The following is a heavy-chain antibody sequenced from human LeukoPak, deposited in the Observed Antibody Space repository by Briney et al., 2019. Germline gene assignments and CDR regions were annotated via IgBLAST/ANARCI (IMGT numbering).Heavy chain of an antibody. CDR1: GFTFSSYE. Sequence: QAGGSLRLSCAASGFTFSSYEMNWVRQAPGKGLEWVSYITSSGSTIYYADSVKGRFTISRDNAKNSLYLQMNSLRAEDTAVYYCAREDSSGWYRYWGQGALVTVSS. J-gene: IGHJ4*02. CDR3: AREDSSGWYRY. V-gene: IGHV3-48*03. D-gene: IGHD6-19*01. CDR2: ITSSGSTI.